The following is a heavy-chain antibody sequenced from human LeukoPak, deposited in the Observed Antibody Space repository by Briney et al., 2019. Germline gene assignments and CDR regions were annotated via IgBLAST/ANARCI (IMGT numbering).Heavy chain of an antibody. Sequence: GGSLRLSCGASGFLFSTYWITGVRQAPGKGLEWVANIQQDGGQIHYLASVKGRFTISRDNDRKDLYVQMNSLRADETAVYYCAKAVSYPDGGTTFDYDYWGQGTLVTVSS. CDR1: GFLFSTYW. D-gene: IGHD4-23*01. CDR3: AKAVSYPDGGTTFDYDY. V-gene: IGHV3-7*01. CDR2: IQQDGGQI. J-gene: IGHJ4*02.